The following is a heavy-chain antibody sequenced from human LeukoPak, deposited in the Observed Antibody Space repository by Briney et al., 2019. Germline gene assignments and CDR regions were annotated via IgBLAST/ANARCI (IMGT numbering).Heavy chain of an antibody. CDR1: GFTFSSYS. Sequence: GGSLRLSCAASGFTFSSYSMHWVRQAPGKGLEYVSGIGNDGGSTFHANSVKGRFTISRDNSKNTLYLQMDSLRPEDMAVYYCARSNYGDYEDIWGQGTMVIVSS. CDR2: IGNDGGST. D-gene: IGHD4-17*01. J-gene: IGHJ3*02. V-gene: IGHV3-64*01. CDR3: ARSNYGDYEDI.